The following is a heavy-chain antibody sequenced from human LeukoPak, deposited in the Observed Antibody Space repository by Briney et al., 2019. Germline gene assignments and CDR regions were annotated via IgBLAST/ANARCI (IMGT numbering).Heavy chain of an antibody. CDR1: GFTFSSYT. CDR3: ARALGSGWVYFL. V-gene: IGHV3-48*04. Sequence: PGGSLRLSCAASGFTFSSYTMNWVRQAPGKGLEWVSYISSGNSNIYYADSVKGRFTISRDDAKNTLYLQMNSLRVEDTAVYYCARALGSGWVYFLGGQGTLVTVSS. CDR2: ISSGNSNI. J-gene: IGHJ4*02. D-gene: IGHD3-10*01.